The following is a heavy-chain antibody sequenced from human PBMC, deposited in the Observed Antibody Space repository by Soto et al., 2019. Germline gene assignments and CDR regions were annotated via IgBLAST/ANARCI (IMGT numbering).Heavy chain of an antibody. Sequence: QVQLVQSGAEVKKPGSSVKVSCKASGDTFSFYTINWVRQAPGLGLEWMGRVNPILSMSNYAQKFQGRVTMTADKSTSTAYMELRSLTYEDTAFYYCATTYGSGYRAFDYWGQGALVTVSS. CDR2: VNPILSMS. V-gene: IGHV1-69*02. CDR1: GDTFSFYT. D-gene: IGHD3-10*01. CDR3: ATTYGSGYRAFDY. J-gene: IGHJ4*02.